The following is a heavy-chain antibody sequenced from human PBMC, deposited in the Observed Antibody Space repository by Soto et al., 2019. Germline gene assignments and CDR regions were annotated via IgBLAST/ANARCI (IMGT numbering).Heavy chain of an antibody. CDR3: ARVRCSSTSCYTHYYYYGMDV. CDR1: GGTFSSYA. V-gene: IGHV1-69*13. D-gene: IGHD2-2*02. Sequence: VKVSCKASGGTFSSYAISWVRQAPGQGLEWMGGIIPIFGTANYAQKFQGRVTITADESTSTAYMELSSLRSEDTAVYYCARVRCSSTSCYTHYYYYGMDVWGQGTTVTVSS. J-gene: IGHJ6*02. CDR2: IIPIFGTA.